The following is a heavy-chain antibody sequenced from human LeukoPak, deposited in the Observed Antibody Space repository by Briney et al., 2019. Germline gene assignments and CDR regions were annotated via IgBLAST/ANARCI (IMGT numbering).Heavy chain of an antibody. CDR3: ARTTSLTASGYDY. Sequence: AASVKVSCKTSGYTFTSYHINWVRQATGQGLEWMGWMNPYSGDRGYAQKFQGRVSITGDTSISTAYLELSSLRSDDTAVYFCARTTSLTASGYDYWGQGTLVTVSS. CDR1: GYTFTSYH. V-gene: IGHV1-8*03. CDR2: MNPYSGDR. J-gene: IGHJ4*02. D-gene: IGHD4-17*01.